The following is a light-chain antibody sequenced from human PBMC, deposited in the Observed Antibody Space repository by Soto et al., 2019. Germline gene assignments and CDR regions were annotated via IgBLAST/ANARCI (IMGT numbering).Light chain of an antibody. V-gene: IGKV3-15*01. CDR2: GAS. CDR1: QSVSSN. Sequence: EIVMTQSPATLSVSPGERATLSCRASQSVSSNLAWYQQKPGQAPRLLIYGASTRATGIPARFSGSGSGTGLPLTISSRRSADFTVNYCNQYKNGLPLTFAKGTKVKIK. CDR3: NQYKNGLPLT. J-gene: IGKJ1*01.